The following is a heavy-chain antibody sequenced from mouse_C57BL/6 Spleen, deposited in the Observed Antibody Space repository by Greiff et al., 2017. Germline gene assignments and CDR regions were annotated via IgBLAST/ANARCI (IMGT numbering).Heavy chain of an antibody. V-gene: IGHV7-1*01. D-gene: IGHD4-1*01. CDR2: SRNKANDYTT. CDR1: GFTFSDFY. CDR3: ARDAPGRSYWYFDV. Sequence: EVKLVESGGGLVQSGRSLRLSCATSGFTFSDFYMEWVRQAPGKGLEWIAASRNKANDYTTEYSASVKGRFIVSRDTSQSILYLQMNALRAEDTAIYYCARDAPGRSYWYFDVWGTGTTVTVSS. J-gene: IGHJ1*03.